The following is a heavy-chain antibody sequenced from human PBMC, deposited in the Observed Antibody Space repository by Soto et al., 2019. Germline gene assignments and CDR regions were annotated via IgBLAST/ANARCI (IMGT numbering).Heavy chain of an antibody. J-gene: IGHJ6*02. CDR3: ARWGSSGWYDYYYYGMDV. CDR2: MNPNSGNT. V-gene: IGHV1-8*01. CDR1: GYTFTSYD. Sequence: ASVKVSCKASGYTFTSYDINWVRQATGQGLEWMGWMNPNSGNTGYAQKFQGRVTMTRNTSISTAYMELSSLRSEDTAMYYCARWGSSGWYDYYYYGMDVWGQGTTVTVSS. D-gene: IGHD6-19*01.